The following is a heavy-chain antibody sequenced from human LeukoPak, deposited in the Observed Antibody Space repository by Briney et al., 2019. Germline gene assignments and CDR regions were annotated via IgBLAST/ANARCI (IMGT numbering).Heavy chain of an antibody. CDR1: GGSISSGSYY. CDR3: ARRLFALGAFDI. V-gene: IGHV4-39*01. CDR2: IYSSGSS. Sequence: SSETLSLTCSVSGGSISSGSYYWGWIRQSPGKGLEWIGSIYSSGSSYYNPSLKSRVTISADTSKSQFSLQLSSVTAADTAIYYCARRLFALGAFDIWGHGTMVTVSS. J-gene: IGHJ3*02.